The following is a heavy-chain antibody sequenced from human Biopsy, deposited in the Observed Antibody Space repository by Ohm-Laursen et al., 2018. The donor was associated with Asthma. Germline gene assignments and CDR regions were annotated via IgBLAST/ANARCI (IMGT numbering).Heavy chain of an antibody. J-gene: IGHJ6*02. CDR1: GGTFSNFA. CDR2: IMTVFGTT. D-gene: IGHD6-19*01. V-gene: IGHV1-69*13. CDR3: ARCQVGYSSGWSLLLKKIYYSGMDV. Sequence: ASVKVSCKAPGGTFSNFAISWVRQAPGQGLEWLGGIMTVFGTTNYAQKFQGRVTITADESASTAYVEVTSLRSEDTAIYYCARCQVGYSSGWSLLLKKIYYSGMDVWGQGTAVTVSS.